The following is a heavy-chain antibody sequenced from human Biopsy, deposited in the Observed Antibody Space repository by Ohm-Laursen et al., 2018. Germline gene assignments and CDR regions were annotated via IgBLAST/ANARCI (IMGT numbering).Heavy chain of an antibody. V-gene: IGHV4-59*02. CDR3: AAFPFSGGPAFDI. CDR2: TYYRGTS. J-gene: IGHJ3*02. Sequence: SDTLSLTCSVSGGSVGDYFLSWIRLVQGKRPEWIGYTYYRGTSENNPSLRSRVTTSVDISRNQFFLNMKSVTGADTAVYYCAAFPFSGGPAFDIWGQGTTVIVSS. CDR1: GGSVGDYF. D-gene: IGHD2/OR15-2a*01.